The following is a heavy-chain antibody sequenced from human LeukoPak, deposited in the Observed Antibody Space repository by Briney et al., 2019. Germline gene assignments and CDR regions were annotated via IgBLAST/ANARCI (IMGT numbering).Heavy chain of an antibody. Sequence: ASVNVSCKASGYMFTSNYIHWVRQAPGQGLEWMGTINPSGGSTSYAQKFQGRVTMTRDTSTSTVHMELSSLRSEDTAMFYCARDRIAAAGIDPWGQGTLVTVSS. V-gene: IGHV1-46*01. CDR2: INPSGGST. D-gene: IGHD6-13*01. CDR1: GYMFTSNY. CDR3: ARDRIAAAGIDP. J-gene: IGHJ5*02.